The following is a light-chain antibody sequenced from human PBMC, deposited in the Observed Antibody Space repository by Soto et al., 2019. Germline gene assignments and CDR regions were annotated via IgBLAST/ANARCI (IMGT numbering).Light chain of an antibody. CDR2: DAS. J-gene: IGKJ1*01. V-gene: IGKV3-20*01. Sequence: ENVLTQSPATLALSPVARASLSCRASQSISNFLAWYQQKPGQAPRLLIYDASKRATDIPDRFIGSGSGTDFTLTISRLEPEDFAMYYCQQYGSSGTFGQGTKVDIK. CDR3: QQYGSSGT. CDR1: QSISNF.